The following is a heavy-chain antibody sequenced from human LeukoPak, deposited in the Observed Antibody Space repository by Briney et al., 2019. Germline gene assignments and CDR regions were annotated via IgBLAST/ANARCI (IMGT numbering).Heavy chain of an antibody. V-gene: IGHV3-11*01. Sequence: PGGPLNLSCAASELTFSNSYRSGIRRVPGRGREGFSYISSSGGTIYYADSVKGRFTISRDNAKNSLYLQMNSLRAEDTAVYYCAKEGGDWGEGYFDYWGQGTLVTVSS. D-gene: IGHD7-27*01. CDR2: ISSSGGTI. CDR3: AKEGGDWGEGYFDY. J-gene: IGHJ4*02. CDR1: ELTFSNSY.